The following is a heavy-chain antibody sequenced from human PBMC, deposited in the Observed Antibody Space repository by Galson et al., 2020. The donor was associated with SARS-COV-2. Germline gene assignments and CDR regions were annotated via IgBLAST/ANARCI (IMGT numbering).Heavy chain of an antibody. V-gene: IGHV3-74*01. Sequence: GGSLRLSCTASGFTFSSYWMHWVRQAPGKGLVWVSRINSEGNITSYADSVKGRFTISRDNAKNTLYLQMNSLRAEDTAVYYCTATRAYWGRGALVTVSS. CDR2: INSEGNIT. D-gene: IGHD1-26*01. CDR3: TATRAY. CDR1: GFTFSSYW. J-gene: IGHJ4*02.